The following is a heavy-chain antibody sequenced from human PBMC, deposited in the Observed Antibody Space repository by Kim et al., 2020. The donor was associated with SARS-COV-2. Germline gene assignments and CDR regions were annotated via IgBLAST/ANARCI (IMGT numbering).Heavy chain of an antibody. V-gene: IGHV4-39*01. CDR3: ARHRKQDDY. CDR2: GST. Sequence: GSTNYHPSLKSRVTISVDTSKNQFSLKLSSVTAADTAVYYCARHRKQDDYWGQGTLVTVSS. J-gene: IGHJ4*02.